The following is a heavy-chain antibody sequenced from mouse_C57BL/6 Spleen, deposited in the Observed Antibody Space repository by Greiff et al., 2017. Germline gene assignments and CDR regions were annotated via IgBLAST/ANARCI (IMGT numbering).Heavy chain of an antibody. CDR3: ARGTDYYAMDY. V-gene: IGHV1-55*01. CDR1: GYTFTSYW. D-gene: IGHD3-3*01. J-gene: IGHJ4*01. CDR2: IYPGSGST. Sequence: VQLQQPGAELVKPGASVKTSCKASGYTFTSYWITWVKQRPGQGLEWIGDIYPGSGSTNYNEKFKSKATLTVDTSSSTAYMQLSSLTSEDSAVYYCARGTDYYAMDYWGQGTSVTVSS.